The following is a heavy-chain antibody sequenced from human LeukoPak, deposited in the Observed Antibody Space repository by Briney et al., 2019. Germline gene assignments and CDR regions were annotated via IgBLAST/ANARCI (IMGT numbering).Heavy chain of an antibody. V-gene: IGHV4-34*01. CDR1: GGSFSGYY. D-gene: IGHD1-26*01. Sequence: SETLSLTCAVYGGSFSGYYWSWIRQPPGKGLEWIGEINHSGSTNYNPSLKSRVTISVDTSKNQFSLKLSSVTAADTAVYYCARVGATGFLVLDYWGQGTLVTVSS. CDR3: ARVGATGFLVLDY. J-gene: IGHJ4*02. CDR2: INHSGST.